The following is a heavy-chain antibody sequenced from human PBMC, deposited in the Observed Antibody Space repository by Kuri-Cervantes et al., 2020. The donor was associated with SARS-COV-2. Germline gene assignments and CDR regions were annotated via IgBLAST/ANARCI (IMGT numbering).Heavy chain of an antibody. J-gene: IGHJ3*02. CDR3: ATKPPGVNDAFDI. V-gene: IGHV3-30*02. CDR1: GFTFSSYG. Sequence: GESLKISCAASGFTFSSYGMHWVRQAPGKGLEWVAFIRYDGSNIYYADSVKGRFTISRDNSKNTLYLQMNSLRAEDTVVYYCATKPPGVNDAFDIWGQGTMVTVSS. D-gene: IGHD1-14*01. CDR2: IRYDGSNI.